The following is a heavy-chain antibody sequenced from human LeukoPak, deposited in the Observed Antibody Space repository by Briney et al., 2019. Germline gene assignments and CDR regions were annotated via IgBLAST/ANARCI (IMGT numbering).Heavy chain of an antibody. D-gene: IGHD3-10*01. CDR3: ARDHSELGSYPNP. CDR2: ISSSGSTI. CDR1: GFTFSSYE. V-gene: IGHV3-48*03. J-gene: IGHJ5*02. Sequence: GGSLRLSCAASGFTFSSYEMNWVRQAPGKGLEWVSYISSSGSTIYYADSVKGRFSISRDNSKNTVYLQMNSLRAEDTAVYYCARDHSELGSYPNPWGQGTLVTVSS.